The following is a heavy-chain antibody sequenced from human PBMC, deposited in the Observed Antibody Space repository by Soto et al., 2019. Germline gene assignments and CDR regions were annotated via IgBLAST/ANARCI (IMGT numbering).Heavy chain of an antibody. CDR3: ARDLVRRFRFGEPYYYYYGMDV. V-gene: IGHV1-69*01. Sequence: QVQLVQSGAEVKKPGASVKVSCKASGYTFTSYYMHWVRQAPGQGLEWMGGIIPIFGTANYAQKFQGRVTITADESTSTAYMELSSLRSEDTAVYYCARDLVRRFRFGEPYYYYYGMDVWGQGTTVTVSS. D-gene: IGHD3-10*01. CDR2: IIPIFGTA. J-gene: IGHJ6*02. CDR1: GYTFTSYY.